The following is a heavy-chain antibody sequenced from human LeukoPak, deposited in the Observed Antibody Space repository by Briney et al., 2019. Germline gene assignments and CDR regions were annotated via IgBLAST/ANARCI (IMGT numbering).Heavy chain of an antibody. Sequence: GGSLRLSCEASGNYWMHWVRQAPGKGLVWVSHINSDGSWTSYADSVKGRFTISKDNAKNTVYLQMNSLRAEDTAVYYCVSFYETYWGRGTLVTVSS. CDR3: VSFYETY. D-gene: IGHD2/OR15-2a*01. CDR1: GNYW. V-gene: IGHV3-74*01. J-gene: IGHJ4*02. CDR2: INSDGSWT.